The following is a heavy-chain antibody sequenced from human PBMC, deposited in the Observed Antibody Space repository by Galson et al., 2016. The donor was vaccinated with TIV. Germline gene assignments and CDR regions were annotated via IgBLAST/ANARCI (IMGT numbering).Heavy chain of an antibody. CDR3: AKVPSSGCSDYYGLDV. CDR2: ISAGGGST. J-gene: IGHJ6*02. V-gene: IGHV3-23*01. Sequence: SLRLSCAASGFTFSSHAMPWVRQPPGKGLEWVSAISAGGGSTYYADSVQGRFTISRDNSTNTQYLQMNSLRAEDTAIYYCAKVPSSGCSDYYGLDVWGQGTTVTVSS. D-gene: IGHD3-22*01. CDR1: GFTFSSHA.